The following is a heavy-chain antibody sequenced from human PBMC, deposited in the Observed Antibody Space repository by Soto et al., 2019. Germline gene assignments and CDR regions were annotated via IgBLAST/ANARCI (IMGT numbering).Heavy chain of an antibody. Sequence: ASVKVSCKASGYTFTSYYMHWVRQAPGQGFEWMGIINPSGGSTSYAQKFQGRVTMTRDTSTSTVYMELSSLRSEDTAVYYCARSKFTVSNYYYYYMDVWGKGTTVTVSS. V-gene: IGHV1-46*03. CDR3: ARSKFTVSNYYYYYMDV. D-gene: IGHD4-17*01. CDR1: GYTFTSYY. J-gene: IGHJ6*03. CDR2: INPSGGST.